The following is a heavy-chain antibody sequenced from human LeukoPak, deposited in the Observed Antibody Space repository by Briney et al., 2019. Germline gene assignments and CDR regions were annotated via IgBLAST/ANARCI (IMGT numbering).Heavy chain of an antibody. CDR1: GYIFTAYY. CDR2: ISAYNGNT. Sequence: VASVKVSCKASGYIFTAYYLHWVRQAPGQGLEWMGWISAYNGNTNYAQKLQGRVTMTTETSTSTAYMEVRSLRSDDTAVYYCAREVGRGFDYWGQGTPVTVSS. V-gene: IGHV1-18*04. D-gene: IGHD1-26*01. J-gene: IGHJ4*02. CDR3: AREVGRGFDY.